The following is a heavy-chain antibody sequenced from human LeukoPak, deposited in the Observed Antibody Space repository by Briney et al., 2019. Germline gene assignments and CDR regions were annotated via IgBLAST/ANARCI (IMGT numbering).Heavy chain of an antibody. CDR2: ISGSGGST. V-gene: IGHV3-23*01. CDR1: GFTFSSYA. CDR3: VRDLGGRSGH. J-gene: IGHJ4*02. Sequence: GGSLRLSCAASGFTFSSYAMSWVRQAPGKGLEWVSAISGSGGSTYYADSVKGRSTIFRDNAKNTLYLQMNSLRAGDTAVYYCVRDLGGRSGHWGQGTLVTVSS. D-gene: IGHD1-26*01.